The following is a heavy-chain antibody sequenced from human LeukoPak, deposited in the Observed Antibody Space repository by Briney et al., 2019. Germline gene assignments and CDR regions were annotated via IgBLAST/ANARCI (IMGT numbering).Heavy chain of an antibody. D-gene: IGHD1-26*01. J-gene: IGHJ2*01. V-gene: IGHV3-23*01. CDR3: ARDPSEGNYYLWYFDL. Sequence: PGGSLRLSCAASGFTFSNFGMSWVRQAPGKGLEWVSGICGSGGCTYYADSVKGRFTISRDNAKNSLYLQMNSLRAEDTAVYYCARDPSEGNYYLWYFDLWGRGTLVTVSS. CDR2: ICGSGGCT. CDR1: GFTFSNFG.